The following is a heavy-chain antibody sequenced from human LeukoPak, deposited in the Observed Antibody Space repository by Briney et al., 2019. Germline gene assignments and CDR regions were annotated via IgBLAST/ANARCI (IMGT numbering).Heavy chain of an antibody. Sequence: GASVKVPCKASGGTFSSYAISWVRQAPGQGLEWMGGIIPIFGTANYAQKFQGRVTITADESTSTAYMELSSLGSEDTAVYYCARAAQDYGSGSYYPDYWGQGTLVTVSS. V-gene: IGHV1-69*13. CDR2: IIPIFGTA. CDR1: GGTFSSYA. D-gene: IGHD3-10*01. J-gene: IGHJ4*02. CDR3: ARAAQDYGSGSYYPDY.